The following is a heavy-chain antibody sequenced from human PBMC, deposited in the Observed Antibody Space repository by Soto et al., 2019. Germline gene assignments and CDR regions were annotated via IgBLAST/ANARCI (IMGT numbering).Heavy chain of an antibody. Sequence: ASVKVSCKASGYTFTGYYMHWVRQAPGQGLEWMGWINPNSGGTNYAQKFQGWVTMTRDTSISTAYMELSRLRSDDTAVYYCARDVRGSATNYYYGMDVWGQGTTVTVSS. V-gene: IGHV1-2*04. D-gene: IGHD3-10*01. CDR1: GYTFTGYY. CDR3: ARDVRGSATNYYYGMDV. J-gene: IGHJ6*02. CDR2: INPNSGGT.